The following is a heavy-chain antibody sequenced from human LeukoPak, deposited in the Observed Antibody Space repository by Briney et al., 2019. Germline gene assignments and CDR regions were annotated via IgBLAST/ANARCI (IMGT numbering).Heavy chain of an antibody. J-gene: IGHJ4*02. CDR2: ISFDGSNK. CDR1: GFIFSDHY. CDR3: ARNPRSGTYVY. D-gene: IGHD3-10*01. Sequence: GGSLRLSCAASGFIFSDHYMDWVRQAPGKGLEWVAFISFDGSNKYYADSVKGRFTVSRDNSKNMFYLQMNSLRPEDTAVYYCARNPRSGTYVYWGQGTLVTVSS. V-gene: IGHV3-30-3*01.